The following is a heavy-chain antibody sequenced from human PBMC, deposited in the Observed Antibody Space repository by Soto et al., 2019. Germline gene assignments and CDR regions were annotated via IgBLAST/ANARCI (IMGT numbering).Heavy chain of an antibody. CDR2: ISGSGGST. D-gene: IGHD2-2*02. V-gene: IGHV3-23*01. CDR1: GFTCSRCA. J-gene: IGHJ2*01. Sequence: LSCAASGFTCSRCAMSWFRQAPGIELEWVSAISGSGGSTYYADSLKGRFTISRDNSKNTLYLRMNSLRAEDTAVYYCARQGFNIVVVPAAIRGAVYFDLWGRGTRVSVSA. CDR3: ARQGFNIVVVPAAIRGAVYFDL.